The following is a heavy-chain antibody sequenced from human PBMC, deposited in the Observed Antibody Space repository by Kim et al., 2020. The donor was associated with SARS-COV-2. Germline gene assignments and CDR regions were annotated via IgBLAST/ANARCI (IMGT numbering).Heavy chain of an antibody. D-gene: IGHD6-13*01. V-gene: IGHV4-38-2*02. CDR3: ARDGAAGDRNYYYFGMDV. J-gene: IGHJ6*02. CDR2: IHHSGST. Sequence: SETLSLTCTVSGYSIRSVYYWGWIRQTPGKGLEWIGNIHHSGSTDYSPSLKSRVTLSIDTSKNQVSLKLTSVTAADTAVYFCARDGAAGDRNYYYFGMDVWGPGTTVTVSS. CDR1: GYSIRSVYY.